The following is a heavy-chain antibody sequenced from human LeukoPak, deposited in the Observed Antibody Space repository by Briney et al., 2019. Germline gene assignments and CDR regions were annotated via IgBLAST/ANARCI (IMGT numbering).Heavy chain of an antibody. J-gene: IGHJ2*01. D-gene: IGHD5-24*01. CDR3: ARGRDGYNPGGYWYFDL. CDR1: GFTFSSFE. V-gene: IGHV3-48*03. Sequence: GGSLRLSCAASGFTFSSFEMNWVRQAPGKGLEWVSYISSSGSTIYYAGSVKGRFTISRDNAKNSLYLQMNSLRAEDTAVYYCARGRDGYNPGGYWYFDLWGRGTLVTVSS. CDR2: ISSSGSTI.